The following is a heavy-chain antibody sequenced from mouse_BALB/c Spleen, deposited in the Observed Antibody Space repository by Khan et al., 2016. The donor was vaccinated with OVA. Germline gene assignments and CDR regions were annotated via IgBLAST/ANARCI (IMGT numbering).Heavy chain of an antibody. Sequence: EVELVESGGDLVKPGGSLKLSCAASGFTFSTYGMSWVRQTPAKRLVWVATVSTGGGYTYYPDSVKGRFTISRDNAKNTLYLQMSGLKSEDTAMFYCTRIAYYYDSEGFAYWGQGTLVTVSA. CDR1: GFTFSTYG. CDR3: TRIAYYYDSEGFAY. V-gene: IGHV5-6*01. CDR2: VSTGGGYT. J-gene: IGHJ3*01. D-gene: IGHD1-1*01.